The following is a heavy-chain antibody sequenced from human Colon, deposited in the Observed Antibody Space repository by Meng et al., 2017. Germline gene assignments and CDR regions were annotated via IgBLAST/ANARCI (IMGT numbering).Heavy chain of an antibody. CDR1: GDTFTGYD. D-gene: IGHD3-10*01. V-gene: IGHV1-2*02. J-gene: IGHJ4*02. CDR2: INPICGVT. CDR3: LSWFEESSTSFDH. Sequence: QVELVQSGAEVKKPGASVKVSCKASGDTFTGYDVRWVRQAPGQGLECMGWINPICGVTNYAQKFQDRVTMTRDESTTTAYMELSSLRSDDTAVYYCLSWFEESSTSFDHWGQGSLVTVSS.